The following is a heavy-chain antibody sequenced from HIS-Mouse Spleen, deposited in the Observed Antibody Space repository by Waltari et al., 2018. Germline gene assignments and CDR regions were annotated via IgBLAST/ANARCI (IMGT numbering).Heavy chain of an antibody. CDR3: AREIPYSSSWYDWYFDL. V-gene: IGHV4-39*07. J-gene: IGHJ2*01. CDR1: VGSISSSSYY. D-gene: IGHD6-13*01. Sequence: QLQLQESGPGLVKPSETLSLTCTVSVGSISSSSYYWGWIRQPPGKGLEWIGSIYYSGSTHYNPSLKSRVTISVDTSKNQFSLKLSSVTAADTAVYYCAREIPYSSSWYDWYFDLWGRGTLVTVSS. CDR2: IYYSGST.